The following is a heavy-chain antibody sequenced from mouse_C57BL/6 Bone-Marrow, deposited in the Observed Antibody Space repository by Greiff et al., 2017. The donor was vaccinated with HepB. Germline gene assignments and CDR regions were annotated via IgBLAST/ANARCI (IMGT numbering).Heavy chain of an antibody. D-gene: IGHD2-1*01. CDR3: ARSDYYGNYFDY. V-gene: IGHV3-6*01. CDR2: ISYDGSN. J-gene: IGHJ2*01. Sequence: EVQLVESGPGLVKPSQSLSLTCSVTGYSITSGYYWNWIRQFPGNKLEWMGYISYDGSNNYNPSLKNRISITRDTSKNQFFLKLNSVTTEDTATYYCARSDYYGNYFDYWGQGTTLTVSS. CDR1: GYSITSGYY.